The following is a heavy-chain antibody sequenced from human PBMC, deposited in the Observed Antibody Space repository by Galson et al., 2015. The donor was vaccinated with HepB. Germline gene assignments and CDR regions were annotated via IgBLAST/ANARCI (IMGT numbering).Heavy chain of an antibody. D-gene: IGHD6-13*01. CDR1: GGSISSGSYY. Sequence: LSLTCSVSGGSISSGSYYWSWMRQPAGKGLEWIGRIYISGGTNYNPSLKSRVTMSVDKSKNLFSLKLTSVTAADTAVYYCARQLDHYSYYMDVWGKGTTVTVSS. CDR2: IYISGGT. CDR3: ARQLDHYSYYMDV. J-gene: IGHJ6*03. V-gene: IGHV4-61*02.